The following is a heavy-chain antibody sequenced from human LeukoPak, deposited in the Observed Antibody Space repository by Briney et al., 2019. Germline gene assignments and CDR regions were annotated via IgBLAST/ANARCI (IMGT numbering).Heavy chain of an antibody. CDR3: ARMCSSTSCSPGGFDP. CDR1: GYTFTGYY. Sequence: GASVNVSCKASGYTFTGYYMHWVRPAPGQGLAWMGWINPNSGGTNYAQKFQGRVTMTRDTSISTAYMELSRLRSDDTAVYYCARMCSSTSCSPGGFDPWGQGTLVTVSS. D-gene: IGHD2-2*01. CDR2: INPNSGGT. V-gene: IGHV1-2*02. J-gene: IGHJ5*02.